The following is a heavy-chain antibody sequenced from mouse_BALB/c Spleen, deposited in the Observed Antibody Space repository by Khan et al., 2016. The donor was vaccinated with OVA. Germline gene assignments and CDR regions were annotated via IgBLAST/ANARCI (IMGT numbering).Heavy chain of an antibody. V-gene: IGHV3-2*02. CDR3: ARSLYYSYGYGLDY. CDR1: GYSITSDYA. J-gene: IGHJ4*01. Sequence: EVQLQESGPGLVKPSQSLSLTCTVTGYSITSDYAWNWIRQFPGNKLEWMGYISSSGSTSYNPSLKSRISITRDTSKNQFFLHLKSVTTEDTATYYCARSLYYSYGYGLDYWGRGTSVTVSS. CDR2: ISSSGST. D-gene: IGHD2-14*01.